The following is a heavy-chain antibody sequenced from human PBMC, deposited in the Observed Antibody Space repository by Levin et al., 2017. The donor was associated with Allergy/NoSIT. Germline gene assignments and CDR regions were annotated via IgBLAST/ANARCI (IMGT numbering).Heavy chain of an antibody. D-gene: IGHD4-17*01. V-gene: IGHV3-23*01. CDR3: AKDPRMTTVPTFDY. Sequence: GESLKISCAASGFTFSSYAMSWVRQAPGKGLEWVSAISGSGGSTYYADSVKGRFTISRDNSKNTLYLQMNSLRAEDTAVYYCAKDPRMTTVPTFDYWGQGTLVTVSS. CDR2: ISGSGGST. CDR1: GFTFSSYA. J-gene: IGHJ4*02.